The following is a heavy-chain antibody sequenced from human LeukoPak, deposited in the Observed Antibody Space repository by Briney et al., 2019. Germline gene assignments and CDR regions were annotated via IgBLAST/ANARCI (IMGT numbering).Heavy chain of an antibody. Sequence: GGSLRLSCAASGFGFSNFWMSWVRQAPGKGLEWVSGVGPRGANTYYAESVKGRFIISRDNFRNTVYLQMDSLRADDTAIYYCAKDDAWGRFYHWGQGTLVTVSS. CDR3: AKDDAWGRFYH. CDR2: VGPRGANT. V-gene: IGHV3-23*01. D-gene: IGHD3-16*01. J-gene: IGHJ1*01. CDR1: GFGFSNFW.